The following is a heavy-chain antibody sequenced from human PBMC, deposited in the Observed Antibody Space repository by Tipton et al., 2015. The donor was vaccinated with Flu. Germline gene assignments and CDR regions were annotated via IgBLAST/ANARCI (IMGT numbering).Heavy chain of an antibody. CDR1: GDSFMTYY. CDR3: ARDCDTAMVYSYYGMDV. J-gene: IGHJ6*02. D-gene: IGHD5-18*01. V-gene: IGHV4-59*01. CDR2: IHYDGSA. Sequence: TLSLTCTVSGDSFMTYYWAWIRQSPGKPPEWLAYIHYDGSATYSPSLKSRVTISLDTSKNHFSLKLSSVTAADTAVYYCARDCDTAMVYSYYGMDVWGQGTTVTVSS.